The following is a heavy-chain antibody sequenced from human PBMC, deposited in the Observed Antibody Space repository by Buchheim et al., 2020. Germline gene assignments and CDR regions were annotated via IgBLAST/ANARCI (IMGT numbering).Heavy chain of an antibody. CDR3: ARTRAYFRNWFDP. J-gene: IGHJ5*02. Sequence: QVQLVESGGGVVQPGRSLRLSCAASGFTFSSYGMHWVRQAPGKGLEWVAVISYDGSNKYYADSVKGRFTISRDNSKNTLYLQMNSLRAEDTAVYYCARTRAYFRNWFDPWGQGTL. D-gene: IGHD2-2*01. CDR1: GFTFSSYG. V-gene: IGHV3-30*03. CDR2: ISYDGSNK.